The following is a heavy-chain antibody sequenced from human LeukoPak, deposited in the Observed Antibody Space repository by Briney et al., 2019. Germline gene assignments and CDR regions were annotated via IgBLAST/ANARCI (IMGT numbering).Heavy chain of an antibody. CDR3: ARDYFLYWPNWSFDL. CDR1: GFTFSSYE. D-gene: IGHD2-2*02. Sequence: GGSLRLSCAASGFTFSSYEMNWVRQAPGKGLEWVSYISSSGSTMYYADSVKGRFTISRDNAKNSLYLQMNSLRVEDTAVYYCARDYFLYWPNWSFDLWGRGTLVTVSS. CDR2: ISSSGSTM. J-gene: IGHJ2*01. V-gene: IGHV3-48*03.